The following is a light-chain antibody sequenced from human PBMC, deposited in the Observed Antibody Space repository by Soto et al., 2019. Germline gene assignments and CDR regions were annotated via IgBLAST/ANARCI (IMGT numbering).Light chain of an antibody. Sequence: DIQMTQSPSTLSASVGDRVTITCRASQSISSWLAWYQQKPGKAPKLLIYDASSLESGVPSRFSGSGSGTEFTLTISSLQPDDFATYYCQQYHNLWTFGQGTKVDI. CDR3: QQYHNLWT. CDR2: DAS. J-gene: IGKJ1*01. CDR1: QSISSW. V-gene: IGKV1-5*01.